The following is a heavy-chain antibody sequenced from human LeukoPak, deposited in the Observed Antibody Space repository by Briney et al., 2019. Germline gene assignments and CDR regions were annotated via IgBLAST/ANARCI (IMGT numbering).Heavy chain of an antibody. J-gene: IGHJ4*02. Sequence: RAGGSLRLSCAASGFTFSRYWMNWVHQAPGKGLEWVANIREDGSEKYYVDSVKGRFTISRDNTKNLLYLEMSSLRAEDTAVYYCGVVYWGQGTLVTVSS. V-gene: IGHV3-7*01. CDR3: GVVY. CDR1: GFTFSRYW. CDR2: IREDGSEK.